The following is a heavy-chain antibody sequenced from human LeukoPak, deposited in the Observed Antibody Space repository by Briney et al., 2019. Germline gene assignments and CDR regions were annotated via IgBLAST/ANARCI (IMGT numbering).Heavy chain of an antibody. CDR3: ARIGGGGRSFDY. V-gene: IGHV6-1*01. J-gene: IGHJ4*02. CDR1: RDSLSSNTAA. Sequence: QTLSLSCAISRDSLSSNTAAWNWIRQSPWGGLEWLGRTYYRSKWYNDYAVSVKSRITINPDTSKNQHSLQLDSVTPEDTAVYYCARIGGGGRSFDYWGQGTLVTVSS. CDR2: TYYRSKWYN. D-gene: IGHD3-16*01.